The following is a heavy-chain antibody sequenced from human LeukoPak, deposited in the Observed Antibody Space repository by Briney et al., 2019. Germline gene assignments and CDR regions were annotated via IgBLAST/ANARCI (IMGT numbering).Heavy chain of an antibody. J-gene: IGHJ4*02. CDR1: GYSISSGYY. D-gene: IGHD3-22*01. CDR3: ARAQSYYHSSGYYYASFFDH. CDR2: IYHSGST. V-gene: IGHV4-38-2*01. Sequence: PSETPSLTCAVSGYSISSGYYWGWIRQPPGKGLEWMGSIYHSGSTYYNPSLKSRVTISLDTSKNQFSLKLSSVTAADTAVYYCARAQSYYHSSGYYYASFFDHWGQGTLVTVSS.